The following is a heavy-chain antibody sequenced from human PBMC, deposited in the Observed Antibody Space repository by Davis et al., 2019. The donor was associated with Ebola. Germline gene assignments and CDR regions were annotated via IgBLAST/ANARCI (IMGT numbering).Heavy chain of an antibody. CDR1: GYSFTSYW. D-gene: IGHD6-13*01. CDR2: IYPGDSDT. Sequence: GESLKISCKGSGYSFTSYWIGWVRQMPGKGLEWMGIIYPGDSDTRYSPSFQGQVTISADKSIGTAYLQWSSLKASDTAMYYCARLLRIAAAGMYYFDYWGQGTLVTVSS. V-gene: IGHV5-51*01. CDR3: ARLLRIAAAGMYYFDY. J-gene: IGHJ4*02.